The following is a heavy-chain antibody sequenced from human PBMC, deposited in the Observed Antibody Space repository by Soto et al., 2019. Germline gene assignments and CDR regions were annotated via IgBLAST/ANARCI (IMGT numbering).Heavy chain of an antibody. Sequence: QVQLVQSGAEVEKPGSSVKVSCKASGGTFSSYTISWVRQAPGQGPEWMGRLIPILGIANYAQKFQGRVTITADKSTSTAYMELSSLRSEDTAVYYCARSGNIAAVPHVDYWGQGTLVTVSS. CDR1: GGTFSSYT. CDR3: ARSGNIAAVPHVDY. CDR2: LIPILGIA. V-gene: IGHV1-69*02. D-gene: IGHD6-13*01. J-gene: IGHJ4*02.